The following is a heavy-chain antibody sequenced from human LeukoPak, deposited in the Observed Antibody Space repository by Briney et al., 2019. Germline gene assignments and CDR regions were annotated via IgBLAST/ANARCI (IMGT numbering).Heavy chain of an antibody. CDR1: GFTFSSYG. J-gene: IGHJ3*02. D-gene: IGHD6-19*01. CDR2: ISYDGSKK. CDR3: AKDGGSMAVPDAFDI. V-gene: IGHV3-30*18. Sequence: GGSLRLSCAASGFTFSSYGMHWVRQAPGKGLEWVAVISYDGSKKYYADSVKGRFTISRDDSKNTLYLQMNSLRAEDTAVYYCAKDGGSMAVPDAFDIWGQGTMVTVSS.